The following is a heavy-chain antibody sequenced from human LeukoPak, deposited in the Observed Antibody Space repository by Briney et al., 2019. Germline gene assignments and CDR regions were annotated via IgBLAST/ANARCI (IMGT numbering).Heavy chain of an antibody. CDR3: AKFRGYSYGPIGY. D-gene: IGHD5-18*01. Sequence: PGGSLRLSCAASGFTFSNSEMNWVRQAPGKGLEWVSYISSSGSTIYYADSVKGRFTISRDNAKNSLYLHMNSLRAEDTAVYYCAKFRGYSYGPIGYWGQGTLVTVSS. CDR2: ISSSGSTI. J-gene: IGHJ4*02. V-gene: IGHV3-48*03. CDR1: GFTFSNSE.